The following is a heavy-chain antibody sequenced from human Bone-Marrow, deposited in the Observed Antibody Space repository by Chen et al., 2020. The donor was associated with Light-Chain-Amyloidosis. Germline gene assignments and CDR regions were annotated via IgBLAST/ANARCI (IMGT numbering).Heavy chain of an antibody. CDR1: GLSLGDYS. J-gene: IGHJ3*02. CDR2: INRSGRSI. V-gene: IGHV3-48*01. D-gene: IGHD1-26*01. Sequence: HLVESGGGLVQPGGSRRPFCAGSGLSLGDYSMNWVRQDPGEGLEWLSYINRSGRSIHYADSVKGRITISRDNGKNSLYLQMNSLRAEDTATYYCAREGVGDTDAFDIWGQGTMIIVSP. CDR3: AREGVGDTDAFDI.